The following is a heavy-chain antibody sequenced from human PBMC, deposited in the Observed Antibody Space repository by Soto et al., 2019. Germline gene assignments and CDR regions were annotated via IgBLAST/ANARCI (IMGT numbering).Heavy chain of an antibody. V-gene: IGHV1-18*01. CDR1: GYTFTSYG. CDR2: ISAYNGNT. CDR3: ARHGLADYDILTTIDY. D-gene: IGHD3-9*01. J-gene: IGHJ4*02. Sequence: ASVKVSCKASGYTFTSYGISWVRQAPGQGLEWMGWISAYNGNTNYAQKLQGRVTMTTDTSTSTAYMELRSLRSDDTAVYYCARHGLADYDILTTIDYWGQGTLVTVSS.